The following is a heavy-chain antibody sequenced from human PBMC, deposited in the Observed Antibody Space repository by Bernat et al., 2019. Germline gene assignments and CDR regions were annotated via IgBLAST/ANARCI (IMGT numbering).Heavy chain of an antibody. Sequence: VQLVESGGGVVQPGRSLRRSCVASGFTFSDYSLHWVRQAPGKGLEWVAVVSYDGRNKYYADSVQARFIISRDDSENTLYLQMDSLKSEDTAVYYCVRDGAALYYYHGMDVWGRGTTVTVSS. CDR1: GFTFSDYS. J-gene: IGHJ6*02. CDR3: VRDGAALYYYHGMDV. V-gene: IGHV3-30*04. D-gene: IGHD6-25*01. CDR2: VSYDGRNK.